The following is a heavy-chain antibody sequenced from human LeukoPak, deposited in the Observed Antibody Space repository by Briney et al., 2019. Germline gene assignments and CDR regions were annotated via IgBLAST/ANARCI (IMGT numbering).Heavy chain of an antibody. CDR3: AKDPGGSSGYPDAFDI. V-gene: IGHV3-30*18. J-gene: IGHJ3*02. CDR2: ISYDGSNK. CDR1: GFTFSSYG. Sequence: PGRSLRLSCAASGFTFSSYGMHWVRQAPGKWLEWVAVISYDGSNKYYADSVKGRFTISRDNSKNTLYLQMNSLRAEDTAVYYCAKDPGGSSGYPDAFDIWGQGTMVTVSS. D-gene: IGHD3-22*01.